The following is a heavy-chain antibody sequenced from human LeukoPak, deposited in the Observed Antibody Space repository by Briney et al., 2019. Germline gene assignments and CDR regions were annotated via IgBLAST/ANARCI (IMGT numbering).Heavy chain of an antibody. V-gene: IGHV4-39*02. CDR3: ARWGGFYYYYYMDV. CDR1: GGSISSSSYF. Sequence: SETLSLTCTVSGGSISSSSYFWGWIRQPPGKGLEWIGSMYYSGSTYYNPSLKSRVTISVDTSKNHFSLKLSSVTAADTAVYHCARWGGFYYYYYMDVWGKGTTVTVSS. CDR2: MYYSGST. J-gene: IGHJ6*03. D-gene: IGHD3-16*01.